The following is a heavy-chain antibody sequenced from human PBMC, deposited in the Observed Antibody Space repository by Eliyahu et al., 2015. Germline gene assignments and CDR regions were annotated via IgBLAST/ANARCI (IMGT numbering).Heavy chain of an antibody. CDR2: IIPILGIA. CDR3: ARDLYYDSSGWAL. J-gene: IGHJ4*02. Sequence: QVQLVQSGAEVKKPGSXXKVXCKASGXTXSSYAIXWVRQAPGQGLEWMGRIIPILGIANYAQKFQGRVTITADKSTSTAYMELSSLRSEDTAVYYCARDLYYDSSGWALWGQGTLVTVSS. D-gene: IGHD3-22*01. CDR1: GXTXSSYA. V-gene: IGHV1-69*09.